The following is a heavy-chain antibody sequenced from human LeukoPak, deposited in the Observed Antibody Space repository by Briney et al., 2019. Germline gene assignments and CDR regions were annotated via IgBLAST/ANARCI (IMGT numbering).Heavy chain of an antibody. CDR1: GGSISSYY. J-gene: IGHJ4*02. Sequence: PSETLSLTCTVSGGSISSYYWSWIRQPPGKGLEWIGYIYYSGSTNYNPSLKSRVTISVDTSKNQFSLKLGFVTAADTAVYYCARAHVDTARALDYGGQGTLVTVSS. CDR3: ARAHVDTARALDY. V-gene: IGHV4-59*01. CDR2: IYYSGST. D-gene: IGHD5-18*01.